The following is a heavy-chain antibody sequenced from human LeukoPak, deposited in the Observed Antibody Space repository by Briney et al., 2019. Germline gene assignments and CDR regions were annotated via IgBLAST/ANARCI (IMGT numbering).Heavy chain of an antibody. CDR1: GYTFSGHY. CDR2: INPGTGAT. CDR3: ARDSPDSVASSTFDY. D-gene: IGHD2-2*01. J-gene: IGHJ4*02. V-gene: IGHV1-2*02. Sequence: ASVKVSCKASGYTFSGHYIYWVRQAPGPGFEWIGWINPGTGATDSAQRFRGRVTLTRDTSISTLYLELSRLTSDDSAIYYCARDSPDSVASSTFDYWGQGTLVTVSA.